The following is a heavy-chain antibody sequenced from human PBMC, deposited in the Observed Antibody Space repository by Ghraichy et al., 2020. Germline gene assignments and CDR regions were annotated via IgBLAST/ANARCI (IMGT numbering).Heavy chain of an antibody. CDR1: GGSISSYY. J-gene: IGHJ4*02. V-gene: IGHV4-59*08. CDR2: IYYSGRT. CDR3: ARQGQQLEPYLSAFDY. D-gene: IGHD6-13*01. Sequence: SETLSLTCTVSGGSISSYYWSWIRQPPGKGLEWIGYIYYSGRTNNNPSLKSRLTISVETSKNQFSLKLRSVTAADTAVDYCARQGQQLEPYLSAFDYWGQGTLVTVSS.